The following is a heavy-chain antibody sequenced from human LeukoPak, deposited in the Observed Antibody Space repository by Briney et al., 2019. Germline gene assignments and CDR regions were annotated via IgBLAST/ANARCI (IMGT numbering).Heavy chain of an antibody. Sequence: GASVKVSCKASGYTFTGYYMHWVRQAPGQGLEWMGWINPNSGGTNYAQKFQGRVTMTRDTSISTAYMELSRLRSDDTAVYYCAIYYYGSGSPDDAFDTWGQGTMVTVSS. V-gene: IGHV1-2*02. CDR2: INPNSGGT. CDR1: GYTFTGYY. J-gene: IGHJ3*02. D-gene: IGHD3-10*01. CDR3: AIYYYGSGSPDDAFDT.